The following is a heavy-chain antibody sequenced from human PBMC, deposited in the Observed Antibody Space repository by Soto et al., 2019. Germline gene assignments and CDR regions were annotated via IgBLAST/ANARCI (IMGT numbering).Heavy chain of an antibody. Sequence: ASVKVSCKASGYTFTSYGISWVRQAPGQGLEWMGWISAYNGNTNYAQKLQGRVTMTTDTSTSTAYMELRSLRSDDTAVYYCASYCSGGSCYFPDAFDIWGQGTMVTVSS. J-gene: IGHJ3*02. D-gene: IGHD2-15*01. CDR1: GYTFTSYG. CDR2: ISAYNGNT. V-gene: IGHV1-18*01. CDR3: ASYCSGGSCYFPDAFDI.